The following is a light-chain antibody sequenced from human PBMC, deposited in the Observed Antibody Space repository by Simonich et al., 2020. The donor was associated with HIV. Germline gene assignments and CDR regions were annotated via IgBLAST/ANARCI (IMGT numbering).Light chain of an antibody. J-gene: IGLJ2*01. CDR1: SSNIGAGYD. V-gene: IGLV1-40*01. CDR2: GNI. CDR3: QSYDSSLSGSV. Sequence: QSVLTQPPSVSGAPGQRVTISCTGSSSNIGAGYDVHWYQQLPGTVPKLLICGNINRPSGVPDRFYASKSGTSASLAITGLLAEDEADYYCQSYDSSLSGSVFGGGTKLTVL.